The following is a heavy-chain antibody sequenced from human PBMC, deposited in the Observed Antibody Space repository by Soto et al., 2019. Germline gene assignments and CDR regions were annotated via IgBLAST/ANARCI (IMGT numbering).Heavy chain of an antibody. V-gene: IGHV3-21*01. J-gene: IGHJ3*02. D-gene: IGHD2-2*01. CDR2: ISSSSSYI. CDR1: GFTFSSYS. Sequence: GGSLRLSCAASGFTFSSYSMNWARQAPGKGLEWVSSISSSSSYIYYADSVKGRFTISRDNAKNSLYLQMNSLRAEDTAVYYCARDTGYQLLFGDDAFDIWGQGTMVTVSS. CDR3: ARDTGYQLLFGDDAFDI.